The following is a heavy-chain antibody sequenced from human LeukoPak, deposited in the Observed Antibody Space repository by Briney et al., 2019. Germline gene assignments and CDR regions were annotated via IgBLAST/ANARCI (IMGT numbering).Heavy chain of an antibody. J-gene: IGHJ4*02. D-gene: IGHD3-9*01. Sequence: PGGSLRLSCAASGFTFSSYSMNWVRQAPGKGLEWVSYISSSSGTIYYADSVKGRFTISRDNAKNSLYLQMNSLRAEDTAVYYCARVYGSTSYDILTGFGYWGQGTLVTVSS. CDR3: ARVYGSTSYDILTGFGY. V-gene: IGHV3-48*04. CDR2: ISSSSGTI. CDR1: GFTFSSYS.